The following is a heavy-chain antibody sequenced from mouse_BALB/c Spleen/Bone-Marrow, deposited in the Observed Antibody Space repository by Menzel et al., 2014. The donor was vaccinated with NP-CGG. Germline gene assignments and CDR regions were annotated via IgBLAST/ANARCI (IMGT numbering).Heavy chain of an antibody. J-gene: IGHJ1*01. CDR2: ILPGSVSS. D-gene: IGHD2-1*01. V-gene: IGHV1-9*01. CDR3: ARRYGKGWYFDV. CDR1: GYTFSGYW. Sequence: QVQLKQSGAELMKPGASVKISCKATGYTFSGYWIEWVKQRPGHGLEWIGEILPGSVSSKYNEKFKGKVTFIADTSSNTASMQLSSLTSEDSAVYYCARRYGKGWYFDVWGAGTTVTVSS.